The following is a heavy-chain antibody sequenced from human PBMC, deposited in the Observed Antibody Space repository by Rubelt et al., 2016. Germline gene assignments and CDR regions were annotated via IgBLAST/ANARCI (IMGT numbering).Heavy chain of an antibody. D-gene: IGHD3-3*01. Sequence: GAEVKKPGASVKVSCKASGYTFTGYYMHWVRQAPGQGLEWMGGIIPIFGTANYAQKFQGRVTITADESTSTAYMELSSLRSEDTAVYYCARSLTWKYDFWSGYSHTFGRYYYYGMDVWGQGTTVTVSS. V-gene: IGHV1-69*13. CDR2: IIPIFGTA. CDR1: GYTFTGYY. CDR3: ARSLTWKYDFWSGYSHTFGRYYYYGMDV. J-gene: IGHJ6*02.